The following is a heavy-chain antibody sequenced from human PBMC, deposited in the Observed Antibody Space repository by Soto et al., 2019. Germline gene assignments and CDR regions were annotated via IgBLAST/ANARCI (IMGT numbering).Heavy chain of an antibody. V-gene: IGHV3-11*01. J-gene: IGHJ5*02. D-gene: IGHD3-22*01. CDR3: ARAGSSGYNSWFDP. CDR2: ISSSGSTI. CDR1: GFTFSDEY. Sequence: XGALRDSSAASGFTFSDEYMSWMRQAPGKGLEWVSYISSSGSTIYYADSVKGRFTISRDNAKNSLYLQMNSLRAEDTAVYYCARAGSSGYNSWFDPWGQGTLVTVSS.